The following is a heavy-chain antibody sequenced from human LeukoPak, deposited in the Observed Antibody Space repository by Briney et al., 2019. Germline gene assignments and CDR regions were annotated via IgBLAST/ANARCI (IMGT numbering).Heavy chain of an antibody. V-gene: IGHV4-34*01. J-gene: IGHJ6*03. CDR1: GGSLSGYY. CDR3: ARGRSSSPLRYYYYMDV. CDR2: INHSGST. Sequence: SETLSLTCAVYGGSLSGYYWGWNRQPPRKGLEWIWEINHSGSTNYNPSLKSRVTISVDTSKNQFSLKLSSVTAADTAVYYCARGRSSSPLRYYYYMDVWGKGTTVTVSS. D-gene: IGHD6-6*01.